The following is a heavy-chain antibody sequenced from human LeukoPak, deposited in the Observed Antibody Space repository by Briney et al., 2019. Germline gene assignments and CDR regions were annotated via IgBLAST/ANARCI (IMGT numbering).Heavy chain of an antibody. Sequence: GGSLRLSCAVSGFTFSSYGMHWVRQAPGKGLEWVAFIRYDGSNKYYADSVKGRFTISRDNSKNTLYLQMNSLRAEDTAVYYCAKDRYDFWSGYPEYYFDYWGQGTLVTVSS. CDR1: GFTFSSYG. J-gene: IGHJ4*02. V-gene: IGHV3-30*02. CDR3: AKDRYDFWSGYPEYYFDY. D-gene: IGHD3-3*01. CDR2: IRYDGSNK.